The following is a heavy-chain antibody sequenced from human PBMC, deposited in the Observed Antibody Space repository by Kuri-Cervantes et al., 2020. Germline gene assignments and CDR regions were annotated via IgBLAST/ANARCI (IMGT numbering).Heavy chain of an antibody. CDR2: IYPGDSDT. CDR1: GYSFSSYW. Sequence: GESLKISCKGSGYSFSSYWIGWVRQMPGKGLEWMGIIYPGDSDTRYSPSFQGQVTISADKSISTAYLQWSSLKASDSAMYYCARREFFETRAKSDGFDIWGQGTMVTVSS. J-gene: IGHJ3*02. CDR3: ARREFFETRAKSDGFDI. D-gene: IGHD3-10*01. V-gene: IGHV5-51*01.